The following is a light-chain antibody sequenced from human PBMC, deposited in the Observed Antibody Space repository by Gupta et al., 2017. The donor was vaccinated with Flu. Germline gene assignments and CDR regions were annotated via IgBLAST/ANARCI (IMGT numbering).Light chain of an antibody. V-gene: IGKV3-11*01. CDR1: PSVGPH. J-gene: IGKJ5*01. Sequence: DTVLTQSPPTLSLSPGERATLSCRASPSVGPHLAWFQQKPGQAPRLLIYAASTRASGVPARFSGSGYGTDFTLTISSLEPEDSAIYYCQQRGNWPPITFGQGTLLEIK. CDR3: QQRGNWPPIT. CDR2: AAS.